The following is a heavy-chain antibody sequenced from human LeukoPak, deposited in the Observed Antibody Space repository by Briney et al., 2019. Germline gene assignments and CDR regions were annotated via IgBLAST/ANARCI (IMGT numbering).Heavy chain of an antibody. CDR2: IGRSGSIT. CDR3: GRDPNGDYAGAFEF. Sequence: PGGSLRVSCVASGFTFGTYAMTWVRLTPRRGLEWVSTIGRSGSITKYADSVRGRFTISRDNSKSTLYLQMNSLRADDTAMYYCGRDPNGDYAGAFEFWGRGTLVTVSS. V-gene: IGHV3-23*01. CDR1: GFTFGTYA. J-gene: IGHJ3*01. D-gene: IGHD4-17*01.